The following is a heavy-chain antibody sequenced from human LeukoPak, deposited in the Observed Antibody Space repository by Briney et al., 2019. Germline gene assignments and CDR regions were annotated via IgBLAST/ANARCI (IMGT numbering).Heavy chain of an antibody. CDR1: GFTFDDYA. Sequence: GGSLRLSCAASGFTFDDYAMHWVRQAPGKGLEWVSLISWDGGSTYYADSVKGRFTISRDNSKNSLYLQMNSLRAEDTALHYCAKDMAAYYYSSGNIDYWGQGTLVTVSS. D-gene: IGHD3-10*01. CDR3: AKDMAAYYYSSGNIDY. J-gene: IGHJ4*02. V-gene: IGHV3-43D*03. CDR2: ISWDGGST.